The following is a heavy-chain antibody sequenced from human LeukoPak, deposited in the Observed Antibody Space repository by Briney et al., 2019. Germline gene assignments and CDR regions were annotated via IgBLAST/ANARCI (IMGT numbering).Heavy chain of an antibody. J-gene: IGHJ4*02. CDR1: GFTFSRYW. Sequence: VGSLRLSCAASGFTFSRYWMSWVRQAPGLGLEWVANIKQDGSEKYYVDSVKGRFTISRDNAKNSLYLQMNSLRAEDTAVYYCARGAYYDYWGQGTLVTVSS. CDR2: IKQDGSEK. CDR3: ARGAYYDY. V-gene: IGHV3-7*01.